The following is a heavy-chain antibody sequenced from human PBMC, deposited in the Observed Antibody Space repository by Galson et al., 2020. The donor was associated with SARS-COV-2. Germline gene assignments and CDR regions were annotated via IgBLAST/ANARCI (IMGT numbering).Heavy chain of an antibody. D-gene: IGHD2-15*01. J-gene: IGHJ3*02. CDR3: ARDDPWIRAYCSGGSCPSDAFDI. Sequence: SLKISCAASGFTFSSYAMHWVRQAPGKGLEWVAVISYDGSNKYYADSVKGRFTISRDNSKNTLYLQMNSLRAEDTAVYYCARDDPWIRAYCSGGSCPSDAFDIWGQGTMVTVSS. CDR2: ISYDGSNK. V-gene: IGHV3-30-3*01. CDR1: GFTFSSYA.